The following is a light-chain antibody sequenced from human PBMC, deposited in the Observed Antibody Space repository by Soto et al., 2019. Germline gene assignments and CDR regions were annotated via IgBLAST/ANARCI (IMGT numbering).Light chain of an antibody. Sequence: DIQMTHSPSSLSASVGDRVTITCRASQDISVYLAWYQQKPGKVPKLLIYSASTLQSGVPSRFSGSGSGTDFPLTSSSLQPEDVATYYCQKFNTAPLTFGQGTRLEIK. CDR3: QKFNTAPLT. CDR1: QDISVY. CDR2: SAS. J-gene: IGKJ5*01. V-gene: IGKV1-27*01.